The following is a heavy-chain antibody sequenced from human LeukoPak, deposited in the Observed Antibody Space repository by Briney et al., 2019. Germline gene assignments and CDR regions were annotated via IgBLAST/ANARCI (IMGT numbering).Heavy chain of an antibody. CDR3: ARLPDYYDSSGYYHLDY. J-gene: IGHJ4*02. CDR1: GYSFTSYW. CDR2: IYPGDSDT. Sequence: GESLQISCQGSGYSFTSYWIGWVRPMPGKGLEWMRIIYPGDSDTRYSPSFQGQVTISADKSISTAYLQWSSLKASDTAMHYCARLPDYYDSSGYYHLDYWGQGTLVTVSS. D-gene: IGHD3-22*01. V-gene: IGHV5-51*01.